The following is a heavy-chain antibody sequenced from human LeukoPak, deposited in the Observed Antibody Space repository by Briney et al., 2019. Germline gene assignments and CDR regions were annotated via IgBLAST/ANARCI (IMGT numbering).Heavy chain of an antibody. CDR2: ISGGGVST. CDR3: AKGWFGESLYYYYMDV. D-gene: IGHD3-10*01. V-gene: IGHV3-23*01. J-gene: IGHJ6*03. CDR1: GFTFSSYA. Sequence: PGGSLRLSCATSGFTFSSYAMSWVRQAPGKGLEWVSAISGGGVSTYYTDSVKGRFTISRDNSKNTLYLQMHSLRADDTAVYYCAKGWFGESLYYYYMDVWGKGTTATVSS.